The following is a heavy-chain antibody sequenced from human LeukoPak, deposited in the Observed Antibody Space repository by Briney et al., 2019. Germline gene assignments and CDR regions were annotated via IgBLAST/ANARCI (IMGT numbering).Heavy chain of an antibody. CDR3: ATSTEAAGSD. V-gene: IGHV3-7*03. J-gene: IGHJ4*02. Sequence: GGSLRLSCAGSGFTFSKFWMSWVRQAPGKGLKWVANIKQDGSVKYYVDSVKGRFTISRDNAENSLYLQMNSLRVEDTAVYYCATSTEAAGSDWGQGTLVTVSS. D-gene: IGHD6-13*01. CDR2: IKQDGSVK. CDR1: GFTFSKFW.